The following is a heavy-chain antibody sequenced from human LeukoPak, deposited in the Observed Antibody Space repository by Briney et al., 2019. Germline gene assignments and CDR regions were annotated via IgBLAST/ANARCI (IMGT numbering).Heavy chain of an antibody. Sequence: PSETLSLTCTVSGGSISSGGYYWSWIRQHPGKGLECIGTIYYSGSTYYNPSLKSRVTISVDTSKNQFSLKLSSVTAADTAVYYCARHGVFGVVTTDAFDIWGQGTMVTVSS. CDR3: ARHGVFGVVTTDAFDI. CDR1: GGSISSGGYY. J-gene: IGHJ3*02. V-gene: IGHV4-39*01. CDR2: IYYSGST. D-gene: IGHD3-3*01.